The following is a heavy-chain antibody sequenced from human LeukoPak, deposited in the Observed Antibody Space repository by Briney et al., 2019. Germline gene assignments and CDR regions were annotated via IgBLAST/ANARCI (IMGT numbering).Heavy chain of an antibody. CDR3: ARGRTFDN. CDR2: IYDRGST. J-gene: IGHJ4*02. Sequence: SETLSLTCTVSGGSISSSYYWSWIRQPPGKGLEWIGNIYDRGSTKYNPSLKSRVTISVDTSKNQFSLRLSSVTAADTAVYYCARGRTFDNWGQGTLVTVSS. V-gene: IGHV4-61*01. CDR1: GGSISSSYY.